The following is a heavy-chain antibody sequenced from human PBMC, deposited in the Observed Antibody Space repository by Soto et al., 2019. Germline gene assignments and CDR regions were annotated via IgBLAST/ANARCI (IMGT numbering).Heavy chain of an antibody. V-gene: IGHV1-18*01. D-gene: IGHD6-19*01. Sequence: QVPWVQSGAEVKKPGASVTVSCKTSGYTFSNYGINWVRQAPGQGLEWMGWISGYNGNTNYAQTVQGRVTMTTDTSTGTVYMELRSLKSDDTAIYYCSRFIMVGGWFDPNYYHGMDVWGQGTTVTVSS. CDR2: ISGYNGNT. CDR3: SRFIMVGGWFDPNYYHGMDV. CDR1: GYTFSNYG. J-gene: IGHJ6*02.